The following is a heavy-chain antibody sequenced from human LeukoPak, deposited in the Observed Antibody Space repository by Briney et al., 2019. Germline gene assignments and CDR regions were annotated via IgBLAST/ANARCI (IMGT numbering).Heavy chain of an antibody. CDR3: ARTGLLNWFDP. V-gene: IGHV4-39*01. Sequence: TSETLSLTCTVSGDSISSSSYYWGWIRQPPGKGLEWIVSIYYSGSMYYNPSLKSRVTISVDTSKNQFSLKLSSVTAADTAVYYCARTGLLNWFDPWGQGTLVTVSS. CDR2: IYYSGSM. J-gene: IGHJ5*02. D-gene: IGHD2-8*02. CDR1: GDSISSSSYY.